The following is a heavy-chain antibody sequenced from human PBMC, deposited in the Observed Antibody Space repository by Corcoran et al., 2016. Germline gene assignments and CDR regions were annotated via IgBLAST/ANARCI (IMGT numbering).Heavy chain of an antibody. D-gene: IGHD2-2*01. V-gene: IGHV4-34*01. J-gene: IGHJ6*02. CDR3: ARGRRYCSSTIKAWYYYGMDV. CDR2: INHSGST. Sequence: QVQLQQWGAGLLKPSETLSLTCAVYGGSFSGYYWSWIRQPPGKGLEWIGEINHSGSTNYNPSLKSRVTLSVDTSKNQFSLKLSSVTAADTAVYYCARGRRYCSSTIKAWYYYGMDVWGQGTTVTVSS. CDR1: GGSFSGYY.